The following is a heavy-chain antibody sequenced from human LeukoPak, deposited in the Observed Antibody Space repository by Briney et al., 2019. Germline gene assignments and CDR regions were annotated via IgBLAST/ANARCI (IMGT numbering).Heavy chain of an antibody. V-gene: IGHV3-53*01. CDR1: GFTVSSNY. CDR2: IYSGGST. J-gene: IGHJ4*02. D-gene: IGHD3-22*01. CDR3: ARAYPDSSGYYVSDY. Sequence: GGSLRLSCAASGFTVSSNYMSWVRQAPGKGLEWVSVIYSGGSTYYADSVKGRFTISRDNSKNTLYLQMNSLRAEDTAVYYCARAYPDSSGYYVSDYWGQGTLVTVSS.